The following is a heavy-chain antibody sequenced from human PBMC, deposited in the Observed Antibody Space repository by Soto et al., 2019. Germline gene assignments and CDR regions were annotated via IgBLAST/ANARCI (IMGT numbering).Heavy chain of an antibody. CDR3: ARDLYTAMDSDY. V-gene: IGHV1-18*01. J-gene: IGHJ4*02. D-gene: IGHD5-18*01. CDR1: RYTFTSYG. CDR2: ISAYNGNT. Sequence: ASVKVSCKASRYTFTSYGISWVRQAPGQGLEWMGWISAYNGNTNYAQKLQGRVTMTTDTSTSTAYMGLRSLRSDDTAVYYCARDLYTAMDSDYWGQGTLVTVYS.